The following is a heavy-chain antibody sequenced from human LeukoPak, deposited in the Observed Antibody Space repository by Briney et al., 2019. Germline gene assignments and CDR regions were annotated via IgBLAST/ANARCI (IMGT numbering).Heavy chain of an antibody. V-gene: IGHV1-69*04. D-gene: IGHD6-13*01. Sequence: SVKVSCKASGGTFSSYAISWVRQAPGQGLEWMGRIIPILGIANYAQKFQGRVTITADKSTSTAYMELSSLRSEDTAVYYCASDMGQQLVKWEPWGQGTLVTVSS. CDR1: GGTFSSYA. J-gene: IGHJ5*02. CDR2: IIPILGIA. CDR3: ASDMGQQLVKWEP.